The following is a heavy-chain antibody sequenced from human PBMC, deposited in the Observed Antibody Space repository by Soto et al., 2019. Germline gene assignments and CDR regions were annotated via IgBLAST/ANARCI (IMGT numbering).Heavy chain of an antibody. D-gene: IGHD2-15*01. V-gene: IGHV3-30*18. CDR1: GFTFSSYG. CDR2: ISYDGSNK. J-gene: IGHJ6*02. Sequence: PGGSLRLSCAASGFTFSSYGMHWVRQAPGKGLEWVAVISYDGSNKYYADSVKGRFTISRDNSKNTLYLQMNSLRAEDTAVYYCAKDQGVVVVAALRPYYYYYGMDVWGQGTTVTVSS. CDR3: AKDQGVVVVAALRPYYYYYGMDV.